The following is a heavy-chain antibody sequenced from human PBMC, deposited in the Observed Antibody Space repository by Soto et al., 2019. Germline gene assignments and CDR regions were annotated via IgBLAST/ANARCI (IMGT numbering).Heavy chain of an antibody. J-gene: IGHJ6*02. Sequence: QVQLQESGPGLVKPSGTLSLSCTVSGGSISTDHWWTWVRQSPGEGLEWIGEIFHSGSTAYTPSPKRRVTSSVGRSNNLVSLNLNSVTAADTAIYYCPRRVFRDRSGAMDIWGRGTTVTVSS. D-gene: IGHD3-10*01. CDR1: GGSISTDHW. CDR3: PRRVFRDRSGAMDI. CDR2: IFHSGST. V-gene: IGHV4-4*02.